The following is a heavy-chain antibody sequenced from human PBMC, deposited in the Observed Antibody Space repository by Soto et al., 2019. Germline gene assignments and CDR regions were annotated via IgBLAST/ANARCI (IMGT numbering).Heavy chain of an antibody. CDR1: GDTFTNYG. J-gene: IGHJ6*02. Sequence: ASVKVSCKASGDTFTNYGFNWVRQAPGQGLEWVGWNTPYKGKTNFAQKLQGRVTMTTDTSTGTAYMELSSLKASDTAMYYCARQLVTPYGHYYYGMDVWGQGTTVTVSS. CDR3: ARQLVTPYGHYYYGMDV. V-gene: IGHV1-18*01. CDR2: NTPYKGKT. D-gene: IGHD2-21*02.